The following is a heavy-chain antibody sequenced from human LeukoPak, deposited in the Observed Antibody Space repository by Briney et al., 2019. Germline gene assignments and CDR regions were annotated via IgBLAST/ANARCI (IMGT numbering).Heavy chain of an antibody. Sequence: SETLSLTCGVSGGSISRTNWWGWVRQPPGQGLEWIGEISLTGETNYNPSLNGRVTMSLDESRNQLSLDLTSVTAAGTAIYYCSRESGAFSPFGYWGQGTLVIVPP. J-gene: IGHJ4*02. CDR2: ISLTGET. D-gene: IGHD1-26*01. CDR1: GGSISRTNW. V-gene: IGHV4-4*02. CDR3: SRESGAFSPFGY.